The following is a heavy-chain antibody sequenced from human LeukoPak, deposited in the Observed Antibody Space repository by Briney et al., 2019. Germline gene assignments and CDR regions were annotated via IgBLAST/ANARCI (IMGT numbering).Heavy chain of an antibody. Sequence: SETLSLTCTVSGGSISSYYWSWIRQPPRKGLEWIGYIYYSGSTNYNPSLKSRVTISVDTSKNQFSLKLSSVTAADTAVYYCVATALRRRKDYYGMDVWGKGTTVTVSS. CDR2: IYYSGST. D-gene: IGHD4-17*01. V-gene: IGHV4-59*01. CDR3: VATALRRRKDYYGMDV. CDR1: GGSISSYY. J-gene: IGHJ6*04.